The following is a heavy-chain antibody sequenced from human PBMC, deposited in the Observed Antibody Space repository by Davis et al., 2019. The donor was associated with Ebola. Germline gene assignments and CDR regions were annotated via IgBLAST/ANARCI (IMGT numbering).Heavy chain of an antibody. CDR1: GFTFSSYS. J-gene: IGHJ6*02. CDR3: AKDRGGVGGIGYVLDV. CDR2: ISSSSSYI. Sequence: GGSLRLSCAASGFTFSSYSMNWVRQAPGKGLEWVSSISSSSSYIYYADSVKGRFTISRDNFKNTLYVQMNSLRAEDTAVYYCAKDRGGVGGIGYVLDVWGQGTTVTVSS. D-gene: IGHD2-8*02. V-gene: IGHV3-21*01.